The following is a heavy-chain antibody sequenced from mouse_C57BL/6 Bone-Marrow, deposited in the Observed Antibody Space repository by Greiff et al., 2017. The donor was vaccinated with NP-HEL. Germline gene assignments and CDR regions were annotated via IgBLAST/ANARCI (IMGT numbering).Heavy chain of an antibody. J-gene: IGHJ3*01. CDR1: GYTFTDYE. D-gene: IGHD2-4*01. CDR3: TTNYDYDGFAY. CDR2: IDPETGGT. Sequence: VQLQQSGAELVRPGASVTLSCKASGYTFTDYEMHWVKQTPVHGLEWIGAIDPETGGTAYNQKFKGKAILTADKSSSTAYMERRSLTSEDSAVYYCTTNYDYDGFAYWGQGTLVTVSA. V-gene: IGHV1-15*01.